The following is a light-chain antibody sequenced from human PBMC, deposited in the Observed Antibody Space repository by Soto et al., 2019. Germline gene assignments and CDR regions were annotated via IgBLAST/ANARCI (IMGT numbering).Light chain of an antibody. Sequence: EIVMTQFPATLSVSPGERVTLSCRASQSISSFLAWHQQKPGQAPRLLIYGASTSATGIPARFSGSGSGTEFTLTISSLQSEDFAVYYCQQHTNWPPWTFGQGTKVAIK. CDR1: QSISSF. CDR2: GAS. J-gene: IGKJ1*01. CDR3: QQHTNWPPWT. V-gene: IGKV3D-15*01.